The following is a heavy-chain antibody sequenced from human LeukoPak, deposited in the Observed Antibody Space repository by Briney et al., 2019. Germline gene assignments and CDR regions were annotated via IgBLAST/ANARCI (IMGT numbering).Heavy chain of an antibody. J-gene: IGHJ4*02. CDR3: ARQVRSIVGASCFDY. Sequence: GESLKISCKGSGYSFTSYWIGWVRQMPGKGLEWMGIIYPGDSDTRYSPSFQGQVTISADKSISTAYLQWGSLKASDTAMYYCARQVRSIVGASCFDYWGQGTQVTVSS. V-gene: IGHV5-51*01. CDR1: GYSFTSYW. CDR2: IYPGDSDT. D-gene: IGHD1-26*01.